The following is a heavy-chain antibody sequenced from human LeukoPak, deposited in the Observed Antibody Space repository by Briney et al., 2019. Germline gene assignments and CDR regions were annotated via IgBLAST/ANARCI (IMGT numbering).Heavy chain of an antibody. CDR2: IANSGGST. CDR3: AKSHSVEQRGYFDY. CDR1: ALTFTTYS. Sequence: ARSLRLSCAASALTFTTYSMSWVRQAPGKVLEWVSTIANSGGSTYYADSVKGRLTTSRDNSTHPPYQQMNSLRAEDMAVNYCAKSHSVEQRGYFDYWGQGTLVTVSS. J-gene: IGHJ4*02. D-gene: IGHD1/OR15-1a*01. V-gene: IGHV3-23*01.